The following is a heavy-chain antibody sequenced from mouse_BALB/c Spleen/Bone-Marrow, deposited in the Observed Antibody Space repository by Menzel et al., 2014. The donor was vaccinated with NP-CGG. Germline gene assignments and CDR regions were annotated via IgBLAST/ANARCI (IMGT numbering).Heavy chain of an antibody. CDR3: ARGWLITY. J-gene: IGHJ3*01. D-gene: IGHD1-1*02. CDR1: GYTFTSYS. Sequence: LQQSGAELVKTGASVKMSCKASGYTFTSYSMHWVKQTPGQGLEWIGTFYPVNVDTSYNQKFKGKATLTADTFSSTAYMQLSSLTSEDSAVYYCARGWLITYWGQVSLVPVSA. V-gene: IGHV1-12*01. CDR2: FYPVNVDT.